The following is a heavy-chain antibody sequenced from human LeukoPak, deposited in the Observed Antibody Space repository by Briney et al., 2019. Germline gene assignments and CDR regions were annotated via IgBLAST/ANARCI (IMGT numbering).Heavy chain of an antibody. CDR1: GFTFSTYA. J-gene: IGHJ4*02. V-gene: IGHV3-23*01. CDR2: ISGSGSIT. CDR3: AKQTRYDSPAGGRGFDY. Sequence: GGSLRLSCEASGFTFSTYAMSWVRQAPGKGLEWVSGISGSGSITYYADSVKGRFTISRDNSKDTLFLEMSSLRAEDTAVYYCAKQTRYDSPAGGRGFDYWGQGTLVTVSS. D-gene: IGHD3-22*01.